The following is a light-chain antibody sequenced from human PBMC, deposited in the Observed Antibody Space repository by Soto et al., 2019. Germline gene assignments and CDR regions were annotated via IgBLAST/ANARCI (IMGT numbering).Light chain of an antibody. CDR3: QQYDNVPPT. CDR1: HDISNY. CDR2: DAS. Sequence: DIQMTQSPSSLSASVGDRVTITCQASHDISNYLNWYQQKPGKATKLLIYDASNLETGVPSRFSGSGSGTDFTFTISSLEPEDIATYYCQQYDNVPPTFGPGTKVDIK. V-gene: IGKV1-33*01. J-gene: IGKJ3*01.